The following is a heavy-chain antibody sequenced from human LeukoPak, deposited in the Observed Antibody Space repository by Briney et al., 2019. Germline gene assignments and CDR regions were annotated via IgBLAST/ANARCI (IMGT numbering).Heavy chain of an antibody. V-gene: IGHV1-69*04. D-gene: IGHD2-2*01. CDR2: IIPILGIA. J-gene: IGHJ5*02. CDR3: ARDIVPVPRPHYNWFDP. Sequence: SVKVSCKASGGTFSSYAISWVRQAPGQGLEWMGRIIPILGIANYAQMFQGRVTITADKSTSTAYMELSSLRSDDTAVYYCARDIVPVPRPHYNWFDPWGQGTLVTVSS. CDR1: GGTFSSYA.